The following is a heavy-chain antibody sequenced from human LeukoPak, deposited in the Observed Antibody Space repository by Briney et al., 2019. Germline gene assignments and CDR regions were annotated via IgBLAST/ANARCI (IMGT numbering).Heavy chain of an antibody. D-gene: IGHD5-24*01. CDR1: EFTVSRNY. J-gene: IGHJ4*02. V-gene: IGHV3-53*01. Sequence: PGGSLRLSCTASEFTVSRNYMLWVRQAPGKGLEWVSLIFSNGDTHYADSVKGRFTISRDTSKNTVSLQMNSLRVEDTAMYYCTRYQMNYLGQGTLVTVSS. CDR2: IFSNGDT. CDR3: TRYQMNY.